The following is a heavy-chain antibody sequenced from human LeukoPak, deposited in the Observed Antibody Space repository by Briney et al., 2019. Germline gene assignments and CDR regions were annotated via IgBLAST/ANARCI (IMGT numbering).Heavy chain of an antibody. CDR3: ARGRTTYYYGMDV. J-gene: IGHJ6*02. Sequence: SETLSLTCAVYGGSFSGYYWSWIRQPPGKGLEWIGEINHSGSTNYNPSLKSRVTISVDTSKNQFSLKLSSVTAADTAVYYCARGRTTYYYGMDVWGQGTTVTVSS. CDR2: INHSGST. CDR1: GGSFSGYY. D-gene: IGHD1-1*01. V-gene: IGHV4-34*01.